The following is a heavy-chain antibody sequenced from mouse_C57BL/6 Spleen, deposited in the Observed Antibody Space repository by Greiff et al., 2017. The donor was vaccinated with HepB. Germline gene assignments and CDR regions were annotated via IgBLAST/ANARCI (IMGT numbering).Heavy chain of an antibody. CDR3: TRGDYYGSSYDY. D-gene: IGHD1-1*01. J-gene: IGHJ2*01. Sequence: QVQLQQSGAELVRPGASVTLSCKASGYTFTDYEMHWVKQTPVHGLEWIGAIDPETGGTAYNQKFKGKAILTADKSSSTAYMELRSLTSEDSAVYYCTRGDYYGSSYDYWGQSTTLTVSS. V-gene: IGHV1-15*01. CDR1: GYTFTDYE. CDR2: IDPETGGT.